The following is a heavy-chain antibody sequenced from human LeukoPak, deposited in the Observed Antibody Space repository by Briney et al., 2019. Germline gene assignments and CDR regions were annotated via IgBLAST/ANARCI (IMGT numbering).Heavy chain of an antibody. J-gene: IGHJ4*02. CDR1: GFTFHQYA. Sequence: QAGGSLRLSCAASGFTFHQYAIHWVRQVPGKGLGWVSGINWNSGSIGYADSVKGRFTISRDNAKNSVFLQMNSLRTEDTALYYCAKDKAPLYSGYDWDLDFWGQGTLVTVSS. D-gene: IGHD5-12*01. CDR2: INWNSGSI. V-gene: IGHV3-9*01. CDR3: AKDKAPLYSGYDWDLDF.